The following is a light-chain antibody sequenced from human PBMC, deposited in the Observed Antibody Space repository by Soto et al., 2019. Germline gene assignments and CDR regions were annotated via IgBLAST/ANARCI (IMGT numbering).Light chain of an antibody. Sequence: QSVLTQPASVSASPGQSITIPCTGTSSDVGSYNLVSWFQQHPGKVPKLLIYEGTKRPSGLSDRFSGSKSGNTASPTISGLQAEDEADYYCYSYAGENLYVFGTGTKVTLL. J-gene: IGLJ1*01. CDR2: EGT. CDR3: YSYAGENLYV. V-gene: IGLV2-23*01. CDR1: SSDVGSYNL.